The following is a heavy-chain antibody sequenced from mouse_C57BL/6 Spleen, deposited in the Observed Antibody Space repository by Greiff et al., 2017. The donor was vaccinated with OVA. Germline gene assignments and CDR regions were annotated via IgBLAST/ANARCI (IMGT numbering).Heavy chain of an antibody. CDR1: GYAFSSSW. CDR2: IYPGDGDT. CDR3: ARSNWGFDY. Sequence: LVEPGASVKISCKASGYAFSSSWMNWVKQRPGKGLEWIGRIYPGDGDTNYNGKFKGKATLTADKSSSTAYMQLSSLTSEDSAVYFCARSNWGFDYWGQGTTLTVSS. V-gene: IGHV1-82*01. D-gene: IGHD4-1*01. J-gene: IGHJ2*01.